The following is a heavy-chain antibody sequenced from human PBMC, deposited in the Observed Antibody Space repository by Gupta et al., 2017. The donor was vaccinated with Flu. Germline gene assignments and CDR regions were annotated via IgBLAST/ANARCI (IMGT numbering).Heavy chain of an antibody. J-gene: IGHJ4*02. CDR2: LSFDGTDD. V-gene: IGHV3-30*18. CDR1: GLTFSTYA. Sequence: QVQLVASGGGVVQPGRSLRLSCAASGLTFSTYAMHWVRQPPGKGLEWVAVLSFDGTDDYYADSVKGRFTISRDNSKNTLYLQMDSLRDEDTAMYYCTKNPKTGSYFDYWGQGTLVTVSS. D-gene: IGHD7-27*01. CDR3: TKNPKTGSYFDY.